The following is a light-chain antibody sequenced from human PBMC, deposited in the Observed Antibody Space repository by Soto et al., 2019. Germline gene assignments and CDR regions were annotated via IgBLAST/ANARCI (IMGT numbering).Light chain of an antibody. CDR3: LQYSDYPYT. CDR1: QSMNSW. CDR2: EAS. V-gene: IGKV1-5*03. J-gene: IGKJ2*01. Sequence: DFQMTQSPSTLSASVGDRVTITCRASQSMNSWLAWYQQRPGEAPKLLIYEASHLQSGVPSRFSGSVSGTEFTLTISSLHPDDFTTYFCLQYSDYPYTFGQGTKLEI.